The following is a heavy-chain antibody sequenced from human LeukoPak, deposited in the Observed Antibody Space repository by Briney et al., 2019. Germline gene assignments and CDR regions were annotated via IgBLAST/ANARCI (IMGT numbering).Heavy chain of an antibody. J-gene: IGHJ4*02. V-gene: IGHV4-59*01. Sequence: ETLSLTCTVSGGSISSYYWSWIRQPPGKGLEWIGYIYYSGSTNYNPSLKSRVTISVDTSKNQLSLKLSPVTAADTAVYYCVRLHKTRGEATGWYYFDTWGPGTQVTVSS. CDR3: VRLHKTRGEATGWYYFDT. D-gene: IGHD6-19*01. CDR1: GGSISSYY. CDR2: IYYSGST.